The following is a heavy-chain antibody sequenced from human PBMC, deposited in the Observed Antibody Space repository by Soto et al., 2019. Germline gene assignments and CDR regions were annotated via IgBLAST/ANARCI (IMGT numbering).Heavy chain of an antibody. CDR2: ISGSGDST. V-gene: IGHV3-23*01. D-gene: IGHD6-19*01. Sequence: GGSLRLSCTASGFTFSSYAMSWVRQAPGKGLEWVSGISGSGDSTYYTDSVKGRFTISRDNSKNTLYLQMNSLRAEDTAVYYCAKGVPGIAVAGTGYFQHWGQGTLVTVSS. CDR1: GFTFSSYA. J-gene: IGHJ1*01. CDR3: AKGVPGIAVAGTGYFQH.